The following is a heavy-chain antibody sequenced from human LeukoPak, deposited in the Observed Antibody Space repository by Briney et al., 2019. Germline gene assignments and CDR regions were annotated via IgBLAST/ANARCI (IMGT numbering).Heavy chain of an antibody. D-gene: IGHD4-23*01. CDR3: AREKLIYSGNRNYFDY. CDR1: GGSISSGGYY. V-gene: IGHV4-31*03. Sequence: SETLSLTCTVSGGSISSGGYYWSWIRQHPGKGLEWIGYIYYSGSTYYNPSLKSRVTISVDTSKNQFSLKLSSVTAADTAVYYCAREKLIYSGNRNYFDYWGQGTLVTVSS. J-gene: IGHJ4*02. CDR2: IYYSGST.